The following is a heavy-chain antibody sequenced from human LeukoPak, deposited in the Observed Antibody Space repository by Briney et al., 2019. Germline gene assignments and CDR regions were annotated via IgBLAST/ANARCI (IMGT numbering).Heavy chain of an antibody. Sequence: SETLSLTCTVSGGSISSSSYYWGWIRQPPGKGLEWIGSIYYSGSTYYNPSLKSRVTISVDTSKNQFSLKLSSVTAADTAVYYCAREYPYSSGWYRGYYFDYWGQGTLVTVSS. CDR1: GGSISSSSYY. D-gene: IGHD6-19*01. CDR3: AREYPYSSGWYRGYYFDY. V-gene: IGHV4-39*07. J-gene: IGHJ4*02. CDR2: IYYSGST.